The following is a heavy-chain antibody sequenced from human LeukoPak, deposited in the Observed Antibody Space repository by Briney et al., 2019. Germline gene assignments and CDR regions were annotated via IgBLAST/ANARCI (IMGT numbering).Heavy chain of an antibody. CDR1: GGTFSSYA. CDR2: IIPILGIA. D-gene: IGHD4-17*01. J-gene: IGHJ4*02. CDR3: ARDSNGDYEDY. Sequence: SVKVSCKASGGTFSSYAISWVRQAPGQGLEWMGRIIPILGIANYAQKFQGRVTITADKSTSTAYMELSSLRSEDTAVYYCARDSNGDYEDYWGQGTLVTVSS. V-gene: IGHV1-69*04.